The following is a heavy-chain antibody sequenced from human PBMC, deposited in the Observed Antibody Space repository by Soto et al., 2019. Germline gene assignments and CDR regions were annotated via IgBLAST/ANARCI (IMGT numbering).Heavy chain of an antibody. CDR2: IKQDGSEK. D-gene: IGHD3-9*01. V-gene: IGHV3-7*01. CDR3: ARDLRYFDWFYNAYYFDY. J-gene: IGHJ4*02. CDR1: GFTFSSYW. Sequence: GGSLRLSCAASGFTFSSYWMSWVRQAPGKGLEWVANIKQDGSEKYYVDSVKGRFTISRDNAKNSLYLQMNSLRAEDTAVYYCARDLRYFDWFYNAYYFDYWGQGTLVTVSS.